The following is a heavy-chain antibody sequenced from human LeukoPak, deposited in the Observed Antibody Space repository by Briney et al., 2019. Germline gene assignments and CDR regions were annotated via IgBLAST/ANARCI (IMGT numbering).Heavy chain of an antibody. V-gene: IGHV1-2*02. CDR3: ARVSYYDSSGYYHNWFDP. CDR2: INPNSGGT. Sequence: ASVKVSCKASGYTFTGYHMHWVRQAPGQGLEWMGWINPNSGGTNYAQKFQGRVTMTRDTSISTAYMELSRLRSDDTAVYYCARVSYYDSSGYYHNWFDPWGQGTLVTVSS. J-gene: IGHJ5*02. D-gene: IGHD3-22*01. CDR1: GYTFTGYH.